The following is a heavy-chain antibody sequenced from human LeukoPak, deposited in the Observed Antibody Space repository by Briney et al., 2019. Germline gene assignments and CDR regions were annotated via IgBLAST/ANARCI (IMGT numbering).Heavy chain of an antibody. V-gene: IGHV3-30*18. J-gene: IGHJ4*02. Sequence: GGSLRLSCAASGFTFSSYVMHWVRQAPGKGLEWVAVISYDGSNKYYADSVKGRFAISRDNSKNTLYLQMDSLRTEDTAIYYCAKKASLVRGENYLDFWGQGTLVTVSS. CDR2: ISYDGSNK. D-gene: IGHD3-10*01. CDR1: GFTFSSYV. CDR3: AKKASLVRGENYLDF.